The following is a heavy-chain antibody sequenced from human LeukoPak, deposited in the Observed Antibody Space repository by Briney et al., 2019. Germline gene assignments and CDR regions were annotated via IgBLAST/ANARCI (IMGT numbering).Heavy chain of an antibody. Sequence: SQTLSLTCTVSGGSISSGGYYWSWIRQPPGKGLEWIGYIYHSGSTYYNPSLKSRVTISVDRSKNQFSLKLSSVTAADTAVYYCARSTLDSSGYFDYWGQGTLVTVSS. CDR1: GGSISSGGYY. D-gene: IGHD3-22*01. V-gene: IGHV4-30-2*01. CDR2: IYHSGST. J-gene: IGHJ4*02. CDR3: ARSTLDSSGYFDY.